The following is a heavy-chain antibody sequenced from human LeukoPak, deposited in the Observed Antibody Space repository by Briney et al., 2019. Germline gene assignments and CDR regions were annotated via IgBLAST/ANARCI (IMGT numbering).Heavy chain of an antibody. CDR3: ARYEEALYDSSGYFAY. Sequence: SETLSLTCTVSGGSISSYYWSWIRQPPGKGLEGIGYIYTSGSTNYNPSLKSRVTISVDTSKNQFSLKLSSVTAADTAVYYCARYEEALYDSSGYFAYWGHGTLVTVSS. CDR1: GGSISSYY. V-gene: IGHV4-4*09. J-gene: IGHJ4*01. D-gene: IGHD3-22*01. CDR2: IYTSGST.